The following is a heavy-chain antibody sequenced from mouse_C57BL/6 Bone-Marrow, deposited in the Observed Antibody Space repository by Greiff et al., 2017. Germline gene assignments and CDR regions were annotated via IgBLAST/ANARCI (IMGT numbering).Heavy chain of an antibody. D-gene: IGHD2-3*01. Sequence: QVQLQQPGAELVKPGASVKMSCKASGYTFTSYWITWVKQRPGQGLEWIGDIYPGSGSTNYNEKFKSKATLTVDTSSSTAYMQLSSLTSEDSAVYDCARVDEGYGYVDFGGQGTTLTVTS. J-gene: IGHJ2*01. CDR1: GYTFTSYW. CDR2: IYPGSGST. CDR3: ARVDEGYGYVDF. V-gene: IGHV1-55*01.